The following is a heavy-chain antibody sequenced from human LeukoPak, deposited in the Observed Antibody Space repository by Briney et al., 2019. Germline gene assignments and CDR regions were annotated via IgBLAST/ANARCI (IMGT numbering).Heavy chain of an antibody. CDR2: IYYRGTI. Sequence: SETLSLTCTVSGGSISSYYWSWIRQPPGKGLEWIGYIYYRGTINYNPSLKSRVTVSIDTSKNQFSLKLSSVTAADTAVYYCARAHYPGSGTYYNRAFDYWGQGTLVTVSS. J-gene: IGHJ4*02. CDR3: ARAHYPGSGTYYNRAFDY. CDR1: GGSISSYY. D-gene: IGHD3-10*01. V-gene: IGHV4-59*01.